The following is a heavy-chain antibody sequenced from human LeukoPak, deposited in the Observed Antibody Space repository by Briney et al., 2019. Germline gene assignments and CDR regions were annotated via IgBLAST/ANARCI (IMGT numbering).Heavy chain of an antibody. J-gene: IGHJ5*02. CDR3: ARVATAMVPLEGWFDP. Sequence: GGSLRLSCAASGFTFSDYNMSWIRQAPGKGLEWVSYISSSGSTIYYADSVKGRFTISRDNAKNTLYLQMNSLRAEDTAVYYCARVATAMVPLEGWFDPWGQGTLVTVSS. CDR1: GFTFSDYN. CDR2: ISSSGSTI. D-gene: IGHD5-18*01. V-gene: IGHV3-11*04.